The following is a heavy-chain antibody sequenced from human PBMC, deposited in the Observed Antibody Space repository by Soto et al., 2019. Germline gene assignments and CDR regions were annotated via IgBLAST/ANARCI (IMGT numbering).Heavy chain of an antibody. J-gene: IGHJ5*02. CDR3: ARVGVRDGDYGVSRFDP. V-gene: IGHV4-34*01. D-gene: IGHD4-17*01. CDR1: GGSFSGYY. CDR2: INHSGTT. Sequence: SETLSLTCAVYGGSFSGYYWSWIRQPPGKGLEWIGEINHSGTTNYNPSLKSRVTISVDTSKNQFSLKLSSVTSADTAVYYCARVGVRDGDYGVSRFDPWGQGTLVTVSS.